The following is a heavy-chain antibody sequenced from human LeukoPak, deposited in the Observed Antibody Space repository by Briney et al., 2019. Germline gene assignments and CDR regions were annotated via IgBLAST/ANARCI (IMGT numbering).Heavy chain of an antibody. V-gene: IGHV4-61*01. D-gene: IGHD5-12*01. CDR2: IYYSGST. Sequence: PSETLSLTCTVSGGSVSSGSYYWSWIRQPPGKGLEWIGYIYYSGSTNYNPSLKSRVTISVDTSKNQFSLKLSSVTAAAKAVYYCASDRVATIYLSSSYGMDVWGQGTTVTVSS. J-gene: IGHJ6*02. CDR3: ASDRVATIYLSSSYGMDV. CDR1: GGSVSSGSYY.